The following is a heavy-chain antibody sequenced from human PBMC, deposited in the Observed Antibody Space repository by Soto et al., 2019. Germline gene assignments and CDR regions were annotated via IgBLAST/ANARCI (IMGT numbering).Heavy chain of an antibody. Sequence: GESMKISCKGAGDSFTSYWIGWVSQMPGKGLEWMGIIYPGDSVTRYSPSFQGQVTISADKSIITAYLQWSSLKASDTAMYDCARHSTTTITNTGYSYGMGVCGEGTTVTGSS. CDR3: ARHSTTTITNTGYSYGMGV. J-gene: IGHJ6*04. D-gene: IGHD4-4*01. CDR1: GDSFTSYW. V-gene: IGHV5-51*01. CDR2: IYPGDSVT.